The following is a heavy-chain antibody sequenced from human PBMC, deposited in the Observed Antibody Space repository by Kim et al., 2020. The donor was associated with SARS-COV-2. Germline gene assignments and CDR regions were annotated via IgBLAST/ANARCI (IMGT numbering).Heavy chain of an antibody. CDR1: GGSISSSNW. CDR2: IYHSGST. V-gene: IGHV4-4*02. D-gene: IGHD1-1*01. Sequence: SETLSLTCAVSGGSISSSNWWSWVRQPPGKGPEWIGEIYHSGSTNYNPSLKSRVTISVDKSKNQFSLKLSSVTAADTAVYYCARKPRGGTTQYYGMDVWGQGTTVTVSS. J-gene: IGHJ6*02. CDR3: ARKPRGGTTQYYGMDV.